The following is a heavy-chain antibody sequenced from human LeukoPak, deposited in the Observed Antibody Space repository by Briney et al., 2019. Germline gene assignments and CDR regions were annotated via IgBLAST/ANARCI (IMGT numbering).Heavy chain of an antibody. CDR2: INPNSGGT. J-gene: IGHJ4*02. D-gene: IGHD3-10*01. CDR1: GYTFTGYY. V-gene: IGHV1-2*02. CDR3: ASQRDGHGGYFDY. Sequence: ASVKVSCTASGYTFTGYYMHWVRQGPGQGLEWMGWINPNSGGTNYAQKFQGRVTMTRDTSISTAYMALSGLRSEDTAVYYCASQRDGHGGYFDYWGQGTLVTVSS.